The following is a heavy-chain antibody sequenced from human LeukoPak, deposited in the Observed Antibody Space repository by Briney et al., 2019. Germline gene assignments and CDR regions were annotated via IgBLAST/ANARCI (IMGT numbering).Heavy chain of an antibody. CDR2: IYYSGST. V-gene: IGHV4-59*01. J-gene: IGHJ4*02. D-gene: IGHD6-13*01. CDR3: ARAGEAAGSFGL. CDR1: GGSITSYY. Sequence: SETLSLTCTVSGGSITSYYWSWIRQPPGRGLEWIGYIYYSGSTNYNPSLKSRVTISVDTSKNQFSLKLSSVTAADTAVYYCARAGEAAGSFGLWGQGTLVTVSS.